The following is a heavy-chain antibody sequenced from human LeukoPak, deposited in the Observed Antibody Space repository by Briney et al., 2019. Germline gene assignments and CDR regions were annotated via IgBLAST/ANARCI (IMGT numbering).Heavy chain of an antibody. CDR2: INPNSGGT. CDR3: ARNLYSGTSLSYYYYYYMDV. Sequence: ASVKVSCKASGYTFTGYYMHWVRQAPGQGLEWMGWINPNSGGTNYAQKFQGRVTMTRDTSIGTAYMELARLRSDDTAVYYCARNLYSGTSLSYYYYYYMDVWGKGTTVTVSS. V-gene: IGHV1-2*02. D-gene: IGHD3-10*01. J-gene: IGHJ6*03. CDR1: GYTFTGYY.